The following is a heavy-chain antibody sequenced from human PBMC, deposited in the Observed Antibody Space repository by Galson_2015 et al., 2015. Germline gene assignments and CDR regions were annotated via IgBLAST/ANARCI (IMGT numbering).Heavy chain of an antibody. D-gene: IGHD5-24*01. J-gene: IGHJ4*02. CDR3: ARPAPRSAYRDGYNYFDY. V-gene: IGHV4-4*02. Sequence: SETLSLTCAVSGGSISSSNWWSWVRQPPGKGLEWIGEIYHSGSTNYNPSLKSRVTISVDKSKNQFSLKLSSVTAADTAVYYCARPAPRSAYRDGYNYFDYWGQGTLVTVSS. CDR1: GGSISSSNW. CDR2: IYHSGST.